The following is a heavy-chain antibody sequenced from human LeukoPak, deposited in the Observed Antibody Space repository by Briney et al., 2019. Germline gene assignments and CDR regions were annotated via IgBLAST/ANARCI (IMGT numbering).Heavy chain of an antibody. CDR3: ARDSFYYFDY. Sequence: GGSLRLSCAASGFTFSKYAMTWVRQAPGKGLEWVSAISSSTLKIYYADSVKGRFTISRDNSKNTLYLQMNSVRAEDTAVYYCARDSFYYFDYWGQGTLVTVSS. CDR1: GFTFSKYA. CDR2: ISSSTLKI. J-gene: IGHJ4*02. V-gene: IGHV3-23*01.